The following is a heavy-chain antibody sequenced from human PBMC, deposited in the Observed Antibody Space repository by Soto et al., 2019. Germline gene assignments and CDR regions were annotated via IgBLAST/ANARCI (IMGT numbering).Heavy chain of an antibody. J-gene: IGHJ4*02. CDR2: IRGSGESA. CDR3: AKGEAAVTAPDH. Sequence: ESGGDLVQPGGSLRLSCAASGFTFSSYTMSWVRQAPGKGLEWVSRIRGSGESAKYADSVQGRFTISRDNSKNTLYLQMNSLTAEDTAIYYCAKGEAAVTAPDHWGLGTLVTVSS. V-gene: IGHV3-23*01. D-gene: IGHD6-13*01. CDR1: GFTFSSYT.